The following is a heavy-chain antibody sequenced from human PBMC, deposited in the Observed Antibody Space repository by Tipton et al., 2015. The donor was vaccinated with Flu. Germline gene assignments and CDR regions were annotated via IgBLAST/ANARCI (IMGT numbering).Heavy chain of an antibody. D-gene: IGHD1-20*01. J-gene: IGHJ4*02. CDR3: ARKVTESSHNSDYIDS. CDR2: ISHSGSA. Sequence: TLSLTCAVYGGSFSGHYWSWIRQPPGKGLEWVGEISHSGSADYHPSLKSRVIISVDTSKNQFSLKLTSLTAADTAVYYCARKVTESSHNSDYIDSWGQGTLVTVSS. CDR1: GGSFSGHY. V-gene: IGHV4-34*01.